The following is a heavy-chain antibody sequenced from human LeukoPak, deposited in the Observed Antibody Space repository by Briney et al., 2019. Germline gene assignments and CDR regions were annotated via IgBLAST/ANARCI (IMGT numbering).Heavy chain of an antibody. J-gene: IGHJ6*02. V-gene: IGHV5-51*01. CDR2: IYPGDSDT. CDR3: ARSARRYYYYYGMDV. CDR1: GYSFTSYW. Sequence: KVGESLKISCKGSGYSFTSYWIGWVRQMPGKGLEWMGIIYPGDSDTRYSPSFQGQVTISADKPISTAYLQWSSLKASDTAMYYCARSARRYYYYYGMDVWGQGTTVTVSS.